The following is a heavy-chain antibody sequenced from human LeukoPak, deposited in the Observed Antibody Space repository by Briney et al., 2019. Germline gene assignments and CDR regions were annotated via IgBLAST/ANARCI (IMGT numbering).Heavy chain of an antibody. CDR3: ARGNIAATPLPMDV. Sequence: GGSLRLSCAASGFTFSSYAMSWVRQAPGKGLEWVSAISGSGGSTYYADSVKGRFTISRDNAKNSLYLQMNSLRAEDTAVYYCARGNIAATPLPMDVWGQGTTVTVSS. CDR1: GFTFSSYA. J-gene: IGHJ6*02. CDR2: ISGSGGST. V-gene: IGHV3-23*01. D-gene: IGHD6-13*01.